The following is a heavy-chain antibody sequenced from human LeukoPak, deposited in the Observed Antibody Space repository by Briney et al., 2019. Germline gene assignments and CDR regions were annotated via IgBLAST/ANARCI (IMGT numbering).Heavy chain of an antibody. J-gene: IGHJ4*02. CDR3: AKGSGSYYDY. V-gene: IGHV3-21*01. CDR1: GFTFSSYS. Sequence: GGSLRLSCAASGFTFSSYSMNWVRQAPGKGLEWVSSISSSSSYIYYADSVKGRLTISRDNSKNTLYLQMNSLRAEDTAVYYCAKGSGSYYDYWGQGTLVTVSS. CDR2: ISSSSSYI. D-gene: IGHD3-10*01.